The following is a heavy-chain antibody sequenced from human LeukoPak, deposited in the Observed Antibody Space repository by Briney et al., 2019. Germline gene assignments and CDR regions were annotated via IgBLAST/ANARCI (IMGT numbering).Heavy chain of an antibody. V-gene: IGHV5-51*01. CDR2: FYPGDSDT. CDR3: ARGIDIVVVPAAVSVRPWCDP. J-gene: IGHJ5*02. D-gene: IGHD2-2*01. CDR1: GYSFTSYW. Sequence: GESLKISCKGSGYSFTSYWIGWVRQMPGKGLEWMGIFYPGDSDTRYSPSFQGQVTTSADKSISTAYLQWSSLKASDTAMYYCARGIDIVVVPAAVSVRPWCDPWGQGTLVTVSS.